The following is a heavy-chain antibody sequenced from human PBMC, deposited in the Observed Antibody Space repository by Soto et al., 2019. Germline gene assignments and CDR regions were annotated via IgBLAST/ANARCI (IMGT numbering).Heavy chain of an antibody. V-gene: IGHV3-48*01. CDR2: ITSSDVT. CDR3: VGEVGFQLRY. J-gene: IGHJ4*02. CDR1: GFTFSTHS. Sequence: EVQLVESGGGLVQPGGSLRLSCAASGFTFSTHSMNWVRQAPGKGLEWISYITSSDVTMYADSVKGRFNISRDNAKNSLYLQMNRLRAEDTAVYFCVGEVGFQLRYWGQGTLVTGSS. D-gene: IGHD1-26*01.